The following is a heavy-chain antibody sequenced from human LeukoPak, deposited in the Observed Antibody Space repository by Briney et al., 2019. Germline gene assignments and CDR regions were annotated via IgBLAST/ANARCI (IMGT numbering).Heavy chain of an antibody. CDR3: ARVSNSSSWYGYYYYGMDV. CDR1: GGSISSSSYY. V-gene: IGHV4-61*05. D-gene: IGHD6-13*01. CDR2: IYYSGST. Sequence: PSETLSLTCTVSGGSISSSSYYWGWIRQPPGKGLEWIGYIYYSGSTNYNPSLKSRVTISVDTSKNQFSLKLSSVTAADTAVYYCARVSNSSSWYGYYYYGMDVWGQGTTVTVSS. J-gene: IGHJ6*02.